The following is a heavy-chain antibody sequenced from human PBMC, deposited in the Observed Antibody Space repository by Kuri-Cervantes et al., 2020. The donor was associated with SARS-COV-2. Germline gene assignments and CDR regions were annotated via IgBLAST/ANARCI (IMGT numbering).Heavy chain of an antibody. V-gene: IGHV4-30-4*01. Sequence: SETLSLTCTVSGGSISSGDYYWSWIRQPPGKGLEWIGYIYYSGSTYYNPSLKSRVTISVDTSKNQFSLKLSSVTAADTAVYYCARGVVATIKDYYYGMDVWAQGTTVTVSS. CDR3: ARGVVATIKDYYYGMDV. J-gene: IGHJ6*02. CDR1: GGSISSGDYY. CDR2: IYYSGST. D-gene: IGHD5-12*01.